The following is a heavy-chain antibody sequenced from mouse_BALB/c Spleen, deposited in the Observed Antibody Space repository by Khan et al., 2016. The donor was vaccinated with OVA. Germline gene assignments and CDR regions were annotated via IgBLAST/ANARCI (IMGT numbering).Heavy chain of an antibody. D-gene: IGHD2-4*01. Sequence: EVQLQESGPDLVKPSQSLSLTCTVTGYSITSGYNWHWIRQFPGDKLEWMGYIHYSGSTNYNPSLKSRISITRDTSRNQFFLQLNSVTTEDTATYYSARADYDPNFDVWGAGTTVTVSS. CDR3: ARADYDPNFDV. CDR1: GYSITSGYN. CDR2: IHYSGST. J-gene: IGHJ1*01. V-gene: IGHV3-1*02.